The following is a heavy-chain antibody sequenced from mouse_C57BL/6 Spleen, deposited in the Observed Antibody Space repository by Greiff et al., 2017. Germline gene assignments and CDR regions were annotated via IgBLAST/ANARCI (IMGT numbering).Heavy chain of an antibody. Sequence: EVQLQQSGPELVKPGASVKISCKASGYSFTGYYINWVKQSPEKSLEWIGEINPSTGGTTYNQKFKAKATLTVDKSSSTAYMQLKSLTSEDSAVYYCARRGSYAMDYWGQGTSVTVSS. CDR3: ARRGSYAMDY. V-gene: IGHV1-42*01. D-gene: IGHD3-1*01. J-gene: IGHJ4*01. CDR2: INPSTGGT. CDR1: GYSFTGYY.